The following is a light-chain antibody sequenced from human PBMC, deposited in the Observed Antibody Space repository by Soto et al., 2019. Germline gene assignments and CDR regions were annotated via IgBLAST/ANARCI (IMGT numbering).Light chain of an antibody. CDR3: QQRIDWPST. CDR2: DSS. CDR1: QSVGTY. V-gene: IGKV3-11*01. Sequence: IVLTQSPATLSLSPGERATLSCRASQSVGTYFAWYQQKPGQAPRLLIYDSSNRATGIPARFSGSGSGTDFTLTISSLEPEDFAVYYCQQRIDWPSTFGVGTKVEIK. J-gene: IGKJ4*01.